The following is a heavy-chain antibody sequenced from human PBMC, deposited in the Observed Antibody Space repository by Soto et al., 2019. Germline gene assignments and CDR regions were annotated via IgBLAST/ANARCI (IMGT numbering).Heavy chain of an antibody. J-gene: IGHJ4*02. Sequence: PSETLSLTCTVSGGSISSYYWSWIRQPPGKGLEWIGYIYYSGSTNYNPSLKSRVTISVDTSKNQFSLKLSSVTAADTAVYYCARGPIAAAATRFDYWGQGTLVTVSS. CDR2: IYYSGST. V-gene: IGHV4-59*01. CDR3: ARGPIAAAATRFDY. D-gene: IGHD6-13*01. CDR1: GGSISSYY.